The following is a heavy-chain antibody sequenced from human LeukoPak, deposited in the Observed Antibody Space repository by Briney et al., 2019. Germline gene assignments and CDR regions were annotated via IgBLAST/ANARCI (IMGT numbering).Heavy chain of an antibody. CDR3: AREVADYGGYYYYHYMDV. CDR1: GGSFSGYY. V-gene: IGHV4-34*01. J-gene: IGHJ6*03. D-gene: IGHD4-23*01. Sequence: SETLSLTCAVYGGSFSGYYWSWIRQPPGKGLEWIGEINHSGSTNYNPSLKSRVTISVDTSKNQFSLKLSAVTAADTAMYYCAREVADYGGYYYYHYMDVWGKGTTVTISS. CDR2: INHSGST.